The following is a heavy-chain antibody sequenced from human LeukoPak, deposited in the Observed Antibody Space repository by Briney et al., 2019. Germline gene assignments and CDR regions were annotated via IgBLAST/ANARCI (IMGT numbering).Heavy chain of an antibody. V-gene: IGHV3-30*02. D-gene: IGHD3-22*01. Sequence: PGGSLRLSCAASGFTFSSYGMHWVRQAPGEGLEWVVFIRYDGSNKYYADSVKGRFTISRDNSKNTLYLQMNSLRAEDTAVYYCAKGDSSGYPLFDYWGQGTLVTVSS. J-gene: IGHJ4*02. CDR2: IRYDGSNK. CDR3: AKGDSSGYPLFDY. CDR1: GFTFSSYG.